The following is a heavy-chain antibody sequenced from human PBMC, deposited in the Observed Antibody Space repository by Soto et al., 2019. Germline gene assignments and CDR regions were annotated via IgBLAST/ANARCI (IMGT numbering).Heavy chain of an antibody. Sequence: SETLSLTCTVSGGSISSGGYFWSWIRQQPGKGLEWIGHISCSGNTNYSPSLKSRLTMSVDTKSQFSLKLTSVTAADTAIYYCATLFNYYDSRGYAGYYFDPWSQGALFTLS. D-gene: IGHD3-22*01. CDR1: GGSISSGGYF. V-gene: IGHV4-31*03. CDR2: ISCSGNT. J-gene: IGHJ4*02. CDR3: ATLFNYYDSRGYAGYYFDP.